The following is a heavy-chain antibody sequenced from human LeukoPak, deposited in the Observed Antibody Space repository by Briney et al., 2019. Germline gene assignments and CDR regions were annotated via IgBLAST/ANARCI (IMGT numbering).Heavy chain of an antibody. CDR2: ISAYNGNT. Sequence: GASVKVSCKASGYTFTSYGISWVRQAPGQGLEWMGWISAYNGNTNYAQKLQGRATMTTDTSTSTAYMELRSLRSDDTAVYYCATHYYDSSGYYYVWDFSSDYWGQGTLVTVSS. J-gene: IGHJ4*02. V-gene: IGHV1-18*01. D-gene: IGHD3-22*01. CDR1: GYTFTSYG. CDR3: ATHYYDSSGYYYVWDFSSDY.